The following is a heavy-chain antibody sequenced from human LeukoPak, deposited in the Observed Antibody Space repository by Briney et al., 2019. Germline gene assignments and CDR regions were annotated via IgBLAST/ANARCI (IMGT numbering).Heavy chain of an antibody. CDR3: ARGHDGIVGATTNVGFDY. CDR2: INHSGST. Sequence: PSDTLSPTCAVYGGSFSGYYWSWIRQPPGKELEWIGEINHSGSTNYNPSLKSRVTISVDTSKNQFSLKLSSVTAADTAVYYCARGHDGIVGATTNVGFDYWGQGTLVTVSS. V-gene: IGHV4-34*01. CDR1: GGSFSGYY. J-gene: IGHJ4*02. D-gene: IGHD1-26*01.